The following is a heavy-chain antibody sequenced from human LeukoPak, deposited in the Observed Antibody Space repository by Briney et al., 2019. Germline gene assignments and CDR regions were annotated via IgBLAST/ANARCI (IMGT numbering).Heavy chain of an antibody. CDR1: GFTFSSYA. D-gene: IGHD6-13*01. Sequence: GGSLRLSCAASGFTFSSYAMSWVRQAPGKGLEWVSAISGSGGSTYYADSVKGRFTISRDNSKNTMYLQMNSLRAEDTAVYYCPRERNQLGSFHYWGQGTLVTVPS. J-gene: IGHJ4*02. CDR2: ISGSGGST. CDR3: PRERNQLGSFHY. V-gene: IGHV3-23*01.